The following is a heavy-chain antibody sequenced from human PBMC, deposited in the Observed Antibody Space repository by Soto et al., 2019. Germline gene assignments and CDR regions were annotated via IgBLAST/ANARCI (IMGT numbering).Heavy chain of an antibody. J-gene: IGHJ3*02. D-gene: IGHD3-22*01. V-gene: IGHV3-74*01. CDR1: GFTSSSYW. CDR3: ARDWYYYDTSDHFSADAFDI. CDR2: ISNDGTST. Sequence: EVQLVESGGGLVQPGGSLRLSCAASGFTSSSYWMHWVRQAPGKGLVWVSRISNDGTSTNYADSVKGRFTISRDNAKSTVYLEMNSLRAEDTAVYYCARDWYYYDTSDHFSADAFDIWGQGTTVTVSS.